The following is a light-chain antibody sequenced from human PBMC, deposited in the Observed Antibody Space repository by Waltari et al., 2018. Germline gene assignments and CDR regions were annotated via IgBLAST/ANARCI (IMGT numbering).Light chain of an antibody. Sequence: DIVMTQSPDSLAVSLGERATINCRSSQSVLYSSNNKNYLVGYQQKPGRPPKVLIYWASTRESGVPDRFSGSGSGTDFTLTISSLQAEDVAVYYCQQYYSAPYSFGQGTKLEIK. CDR3: QQYYSAPYS. CDR2: WAS. CDR1: QSVLYSSNNKNY. J-gene: IGKJ2*03. V-gene: IGKV4-1*01.